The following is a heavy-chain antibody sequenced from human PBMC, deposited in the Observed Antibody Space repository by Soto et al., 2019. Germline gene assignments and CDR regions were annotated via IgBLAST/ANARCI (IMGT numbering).Heavy chain of an antibody. J-gene: IGHJ2*01. Sequence: EVQWLESGGGLEQPGGSLRLSCAVSGFTFTNCGMIWVRQAPGKGLEWVSAVRQTSDSTEYADSVKGRFTISRDNSKNTLYLQMNSLRAEDTAIYYCARAMHNWYFDLWGRGTLVSVSS. CDR2: VRQTSDST. CDR1: GFTFTNCG. CDR3: ARAMHNWYFDL. D-gene: IGHD2-2*01. V-gene: IGHV3-23*01.